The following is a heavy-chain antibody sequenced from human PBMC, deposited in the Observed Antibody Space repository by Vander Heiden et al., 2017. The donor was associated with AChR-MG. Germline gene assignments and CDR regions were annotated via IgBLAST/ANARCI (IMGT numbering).Heavy chain of an antibody. Sequence: EVQRVESGGGLVQPGGSLRLSCVASDFTFLSYRMNWVRPAPGKGLGWVSYISSSTSTIYYADSVKGRFTISRDNAKNSLYLQMNSLRAEDTAVYYCARDSDDFWSGYSYFDYWGQGTLVTVSS. D-gene: IGHD3-3*01. CDR1: DFTFLSYR. J-gene: IGHJ4*02. CDR2: ISSSTSTI. V-gene: IGHV3-48*01. CDR3: ARDSDDFWSGYSYFDY.